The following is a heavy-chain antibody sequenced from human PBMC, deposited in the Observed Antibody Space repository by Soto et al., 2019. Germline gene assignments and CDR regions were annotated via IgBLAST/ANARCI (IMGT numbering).Heavy chain of an antibody. Sequence: PSETLSLTCGVYGGSFSGYYWSWIRQPPGKGLEWIGEVNHSGSTNYNPSLKSRVTISVDTSKNQFSLKLSSVTAAGTAVYYCARVSPSLCGGDCYPTLYYFDYWGQGTLVTVSS. D-gene: IGHD2-21*02. CDR2: VNHSGST. V-gene: IGHV4-34*01. CDR1: GGSFSGYY. CDR3: ARVSPSLCGGDCYPTLYYFDY. J-gene: IGHJ4*02.